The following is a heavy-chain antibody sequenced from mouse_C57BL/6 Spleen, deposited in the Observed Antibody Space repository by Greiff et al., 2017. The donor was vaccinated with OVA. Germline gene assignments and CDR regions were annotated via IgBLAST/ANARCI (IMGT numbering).Heavy chain of an antibody. CDR3: AIITTVVATRFDY. CDR1: GYTFTDYY. CDR2: ISPNNGGT. D-gene: IGHD1-1*01. J-gene: IGHJ2*01. Sequence: VQLQQSGPELVKPGASVKISCKASGYTFTDYYMNWVKQSHGKSLEWIGDISPNNGGTSYNQKFKGKATLTVDKSSSTAYMELRSLTSEDSAVYYCAIITTVVATRFDYWGQGTTLTVSS. V-gene: IGHV1-26*01.